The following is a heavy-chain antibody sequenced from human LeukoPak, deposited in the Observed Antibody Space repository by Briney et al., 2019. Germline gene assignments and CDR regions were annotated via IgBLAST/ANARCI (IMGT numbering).Heavy chain of an antibody. V-gene: IGHV4-4*07. Sequence: SETLSLTCTFSGGSISDYYWSWIRQPAGKGLEWIGRIYTSGSTNYNPSLKSRVTMSVDTSKNQFSLKLSSVTAADTAVYYCARGVGSGWSEHIDYWGQGTLATVSS. D-gene: IGHD6-19*01. CDR2: IYTSGST. CDR3: ARGVGSGWSEHIDY. CDR1: GGSISDYY. J-gene: IGHJ4*02.